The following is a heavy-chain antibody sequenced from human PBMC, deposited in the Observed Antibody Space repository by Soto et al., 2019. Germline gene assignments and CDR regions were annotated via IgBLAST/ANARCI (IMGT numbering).Heavy chain of an antibody. V-gene: IGHV2-5*01. Sequence: QITLKESGPTLVKPTQTLTLTCSFSGFSLSAYGVRVIWFRQPPGETLEWLALIHWNDDKRYSPYLKSRLTITKDTSKNQVVRTLTNLDPLDTGTYFCAHTKDSSGFLTSWGQGILVTVSS. CDR2: IHWNDDK. D-gene: IGHD3-22*01. CDR3: AHTKDSSGFLTS. CDR1: GFSLSAYGVR. J-gene: IGHJ5*02.